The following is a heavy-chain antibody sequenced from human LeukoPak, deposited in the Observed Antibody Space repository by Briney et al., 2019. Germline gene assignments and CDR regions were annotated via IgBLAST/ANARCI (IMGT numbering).Heavy chain of an antibody. Sequence: TPGGSLRLSCAASGFTFSSYSMNWVRQAPGKGLEWVSSISSSSSYIYYADSVKGRFTISRDNAKNSLYLQMNSLRAEDTAVYYCARDFVLEWTYNWFDPWGQGTLVTVSS. V-gene: IGHV3-21*01. CDR3: ARDFVLEWTYNWFDP. J-gene: IGHJ5*02. CDR2: ISSSSSYI. CDR1: GFTFSSYS. D-gene: IGHD3-3*01.